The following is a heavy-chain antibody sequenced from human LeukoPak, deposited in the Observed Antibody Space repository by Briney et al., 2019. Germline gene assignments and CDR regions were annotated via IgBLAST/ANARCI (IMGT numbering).Heavy chain of an antibody. J-gene: IGHJ1*01. V-gene: IGHV3-9*01. Sequence: ARSLTLTCAASGVSFGDYAMHWIRQAPGKGLEWVEDASWNSGSIGYADSVKGRFTISRDNAKNSLYLQMNSLKAEDTALYYCAKDRDRAVAGTLAEYFQHWGQGTLGTVSS. CDR2: ASWNSGSI. CDR3: AKDRDRAVAGTLAEYFQH. D-gene: IGHD6-19*01. CDR1: GVSFGDYA.